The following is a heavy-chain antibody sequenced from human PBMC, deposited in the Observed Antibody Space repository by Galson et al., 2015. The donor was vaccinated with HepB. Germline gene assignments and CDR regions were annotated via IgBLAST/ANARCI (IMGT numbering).Heavy chain of an antibody. J-gene: IGHJ4*02. CDR2: ISSSSSTI. Sequence: SLRLSCAASGLTFSSYSMNWVRQAPGKGLERVSYISSSSSTIYYADSVKGRFTISRDNAKNSLYLQMNSLRDEDTAVYYCARGGGSYRDDVDYWGQGTLFTVSS. V-gene: IGHV3-48*02. D-gene: IGHD1-26*01. CDR3: ARGGGSYRDDVDY. CDR1: GLTFSSYS.